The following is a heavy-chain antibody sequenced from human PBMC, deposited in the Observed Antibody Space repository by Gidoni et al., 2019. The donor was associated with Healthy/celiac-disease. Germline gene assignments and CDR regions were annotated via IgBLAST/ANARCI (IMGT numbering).Heavy chain of an antibody. J-gene: IGHJ6*02. CDR3: ARTSIDYDSAWERMDV. D-gene: IGHD4-17*01. Sequence: QVQLQESGPGLVTPSATLSLTCTVSGGSISSYYWSWIRQHPGKGLEWIGYIYYSGSTNYNPSLKSRVTISVDTSKNQFSLKLSSVTAADTAVYYCARTSIDYDSAWERMDVWGQGTTVTVSS. CDR2: IYYSGST. V-gene: IGHV4-59*08. CDR1: GGSISSYY.